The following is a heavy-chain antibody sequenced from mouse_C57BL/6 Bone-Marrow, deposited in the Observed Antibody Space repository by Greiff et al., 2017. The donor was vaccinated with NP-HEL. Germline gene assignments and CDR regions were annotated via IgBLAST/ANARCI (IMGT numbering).Heavy chain of an antibody. CDR1: GYTFTTYW. CDR3: ARKAYYGRSYEFAY. J-gene: IGHJ3*01. D-gene: IGHD1-1*01. V-gene: IGHV1-50*01. CDR2: IDPSDSYT. Sequence: QVQLQQPGAELVKPGASVKLSCKASGYTFTTYWMQWVKQRPGQGLEWIGEIDPSDSYTNYNQKFKGKATVTVDTSSSTAYMQLSSLTSEDSAVYYCARKAYYGRSYEFAYWGQGTLVTVSA.